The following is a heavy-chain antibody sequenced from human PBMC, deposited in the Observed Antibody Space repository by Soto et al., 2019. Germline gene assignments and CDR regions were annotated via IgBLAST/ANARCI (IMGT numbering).Heavy chain of an antibody. D-gene: IGHD2-21*01. CDR1: GFTFSSYA. Sequence: GGSLRLSCAASGFTFSSYAMSWVRQAPGKGLVWVSRINSDGSSTSYADSVKGRFTISRDNAKNTLYLQMNSLRAEDTAVYYCASLWWSWDAFDIWGQGTMVTVSS. J-gene: IGHJ3*02. CDR3: ASLWWSWDAFDI. CDR2: INSDGSST. V-gene: IGHV3-74*01.